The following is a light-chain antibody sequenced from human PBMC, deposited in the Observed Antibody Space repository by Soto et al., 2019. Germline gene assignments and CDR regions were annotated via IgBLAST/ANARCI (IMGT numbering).Light chain of an antibody. J-gene: IGLJ1*01. CDR1: SSDVGSYNY. CDR2: EVS. CDR3: ASYTTTNILL. V-gene: IGLV2-14*01. Sequence: QSALTQPASVSGSPGQSITISCTGTSSDVGSYNYVSWYQQHPGKAPKLMIYEVSDRPSGISSRFSGSKSGNTASLTISGLQTEDEADYFCASYTTTNILLFGTATKVTVL.